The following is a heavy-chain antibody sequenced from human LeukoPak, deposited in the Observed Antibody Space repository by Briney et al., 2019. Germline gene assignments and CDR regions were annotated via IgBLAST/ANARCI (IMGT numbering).Heavy chain of an antibody. Sequence: PSETLSLTCTVSGGPISSGDYYWSWIRQPPGKGLEWIGYIYYRGSTYYNPSLKSRVTISVDTSKNQFSLKLSSVTAADTAVYYCARWSIVGAYDLFDYWGQGTLVTVSS. V-gene: IGHV4-30-4*08. CDR2: IYYRGST. CDR3: ARWSIVGAYDLFDY. D-gene: IGHD1-26*01. CDR1: GGPISSGDYY. J-gene: IGHJ4*02.